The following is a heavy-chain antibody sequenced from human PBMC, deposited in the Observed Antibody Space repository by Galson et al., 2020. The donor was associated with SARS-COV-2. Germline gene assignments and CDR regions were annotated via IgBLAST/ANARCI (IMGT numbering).Heavy chain of an antibody. CDR2: TSYDGNDK. J-gene: IGHJ4*02. CDR1: GFTFSTHG. V-gene: IGHV3-30*18. CDR3: ANQHYSNDSYGGAY. D-gene: IGHD6-19*01. Sequence: GESLKISCEASGFTFSTHGMHWVRQAPGKGLEWVASTSYDGNDKYYGDSVKGRFTISRDNSKNKLYLQMNNLRPEDTAIYYCANQHYSNDSYGGAYWGQGTLVTVSS.